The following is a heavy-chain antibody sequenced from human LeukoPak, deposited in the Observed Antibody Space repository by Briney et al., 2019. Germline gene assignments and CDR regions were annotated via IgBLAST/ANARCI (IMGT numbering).Heavy chain of an antibody. CDR1: GASISSYY. CDR3: ARSYYYDSSGNYVGHNWFDP. D-gene: IGHD3-22*01. J-gene: IGHJ5*02. CDR2: IYNSGST. V-gene: IGHV4-59*08. Sequence: PSETPSLTCIVSGASISSYYWSWIRQPSGKGLEWIGYIYNSGSTNYNPSLESRVTISVDTSKNQFSLRLSSVTAADTAVYYCARSYYYDSSGNYVGHNWFDPWGQGTVVTVSS.